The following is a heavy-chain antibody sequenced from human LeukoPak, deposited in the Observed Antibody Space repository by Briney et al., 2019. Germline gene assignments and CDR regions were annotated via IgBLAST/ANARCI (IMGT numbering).Heavy chain of an antibody. V-gene: IGHV4-38-2*02. CDR3: ARGGCSSTSCYRRGSAFDI. Sequence: SETLSLTCTVSGYSISSGYYWGWIRQPPGKGLEWIGSIYHSGSTYYNPSLKSRVTISVDTSKNQFSLKLSSVTAADTAVYYCARGGCSSTSCYRRGSAFDIWGQGTMVTVSS. J-gene: IGHJ3*02. CDR2: IYHSGST. CDR1: GYSISSGYY. D-gene: IGHD2-2*01.